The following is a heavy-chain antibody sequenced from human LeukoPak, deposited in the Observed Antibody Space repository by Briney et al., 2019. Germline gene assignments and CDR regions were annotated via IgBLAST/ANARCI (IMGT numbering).Heavy chain of an antibody. CDR3: ARGPPTICSSSSCSLDYYYMDV. Sequence: GGSLRPSCEVSGFTFSDYFMSWIRQAPGKVLEWDSYTSSSGSNIYYADSVKGRFTISRDNAKNSLYLQMNSLRAEDTAVYYRARGPPTICSSSSCSLDYYYMDVWGKGTTVTVSS. V-gene: IGHV3-11*01. CDR2: TSSSGSNI. D-gene: IGHD2-2*01. J-gene: IGHJ6*03. CDR1: GFTFSDYF.